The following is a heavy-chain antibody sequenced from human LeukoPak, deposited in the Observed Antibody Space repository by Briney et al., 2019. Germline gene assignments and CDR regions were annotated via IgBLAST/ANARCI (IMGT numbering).Heavy chain of an antibody. CDR1: GGSISSYY. Sequence: SETLSLTCTVSGGSISSYYWSWIRQPAGKGLEWIGRIYTSGSTNYNLSLKSRVTMSVDTSKNQFSLKLSSVTAADTAVYYCVRAQGNWNWDRGFDPWGQGTLVTVSS. CDR2: IYTSGST. CDR3: VRAQGNWNWDRGFDP. J-gene: IGHJ5*02. D-gene: IGHD1-7*01. V-gene: IGHV4-4*07.